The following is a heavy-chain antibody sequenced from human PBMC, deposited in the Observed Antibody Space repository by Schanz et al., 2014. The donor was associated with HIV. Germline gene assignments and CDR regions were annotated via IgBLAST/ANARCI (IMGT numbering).Heavy chain of an antibody. CDR3: AKPEYDSRGNSQSHFDY. V-gene: IGHV3-33*05. D-gene: IGHD3-22*01. CDR1: GFTFNSYG. J-gene: IGHJ4*02. Sequence: QVQLVESGGGVVQPGRSLRLSCAASGFTFNSYGMHWVRQAPGKGLEWASVISYDGRNKLYADSVKGRFTISRDNSKNTLYLQMTTLRIDDTAVYYCAKPEYDSRGNSQSHFDYWGQGTLVTVSS. CDR2: ISYDGRNK.